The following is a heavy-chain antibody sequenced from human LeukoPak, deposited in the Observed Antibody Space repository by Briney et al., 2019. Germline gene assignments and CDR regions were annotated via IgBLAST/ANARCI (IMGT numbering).Heavy chain of an antibody. Sequence: SETLSLTCAVYGGSFSGYYWSWIRQPPGKGLEWIGEINHSGSTNYNPSLKSRVTISVDTSKNQFSLKLSSVTAADTAVYYCAREAITMVRGVIRLYYYYMDVWGKGTTVTISS. J-gene: IGHJ6*03. V-gene: IGHV4-34*01. CDR3: AREAITMVRGVIRLYYYYMDV. D-gene: IGHD3-10*01. CDR1: GGSFSGYY. CDR2: INHSGST.